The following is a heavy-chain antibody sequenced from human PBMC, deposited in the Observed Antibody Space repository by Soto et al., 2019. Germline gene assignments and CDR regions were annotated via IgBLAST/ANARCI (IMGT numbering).Heavy chain of an antibody. D-gene: IGHD3-22*01. Sequence: GGSLRLSCAASGFTFSNYAVTWVRQAPGKGLEWVSTISGSGGSTYYADSVKGRFTISRDNSKNTLYLQMNSLRAEDTAVYYCAKDLRIYDSGGYDAFDIWGQGTMVTVSS. CDR2: ISGSGGST. CDR1: GFTFSNYA. V-gene: IGHV3-23*01. CDR3: AKDLRIYDSGGYDAFDI. J-gene: IGHJ3*02.